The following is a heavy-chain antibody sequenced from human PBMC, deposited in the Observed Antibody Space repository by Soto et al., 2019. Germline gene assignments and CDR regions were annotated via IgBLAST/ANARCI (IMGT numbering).Heavy chain of an antibody. CDR2: INHSGST. CDR3: ARTYNWNYYYYYYMDV. CDR1: GGSFSGYY. J-gene: IGHJ6*03. V-gene: IGHV4-34*01. D-gene: IGHD1-20*01. Sequence: SETLSLTCAVYGGSFSGYYWSWIRQPPGKGQEWIGEINHSGSTNYNPSLKSRVTISVDTSKNQFSLKLSSVTAADTAVYYCARTYNWNYYYYYYMDVWGKGTTVTVSS.